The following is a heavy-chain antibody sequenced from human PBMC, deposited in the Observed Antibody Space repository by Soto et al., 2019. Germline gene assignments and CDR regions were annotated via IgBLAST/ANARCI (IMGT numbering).Heavy chain of an antibody. CDR1: GYTFFTYH. D-gene: IGHD5-12*01. V-gene: IGHV1-18*01. J-gene: IGHJ5*02. CDR3: ARHHGPTTSENWFDP. Sequence: GVSVNVSWKGSGYTFFTYHIGWVRQAPGQGLEWIGWISTYSGDTKYAQKFQGRVTMTTDTSTTTAYLELRSLRSDDTAVYYCARHHGPTTSENWFDPWGQGTLVTVSS. CDR2: ISTYSGDT.